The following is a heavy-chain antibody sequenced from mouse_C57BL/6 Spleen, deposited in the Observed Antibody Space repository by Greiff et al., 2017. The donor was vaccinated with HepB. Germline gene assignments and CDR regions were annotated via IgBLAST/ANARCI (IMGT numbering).Heavy chain of an antibody. CDR1: GYTFTDYN. Sequence: VQLQQSGPELVKPGASVKIPCKASGYTFTDYNMDWVKQSHGKSLEWIGDINPNNGGTIYNQKFKGKATLTVDKSSSTAYMELRSLTSEDTAVYYCARAYDGYYVKGAMDYWGQGTSVTVSS. D-gene: IGHD2-3*01. V-gene: IGHV1-18*01. CDR2: INPNNGGT. CDR3: ARAYDGYYVKGAMDY. J-gene: IGHJ4*01.